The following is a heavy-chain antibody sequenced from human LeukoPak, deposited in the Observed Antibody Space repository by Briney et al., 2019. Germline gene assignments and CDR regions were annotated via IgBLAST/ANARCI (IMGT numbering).Heavy chain of an antibody. CDR2: TYYRSKWYN. CDR3: VREYSSTFDY. V-gene: IGHV6-1*01. D-gene: IGHD6-13*01. Sequence: SQSLSLTCAISGDSVSTNSAAWNWIRQSPWRGLEWLGRTYYRSKWYNAYAVSVKSRITINPDTSKNQLSLHLNSVTPGDTAVYYCVREYSSTFDYWGQGTLVTVSS. J-gene: IGHJ4*02. CDR1: GDSVSTNSAA.